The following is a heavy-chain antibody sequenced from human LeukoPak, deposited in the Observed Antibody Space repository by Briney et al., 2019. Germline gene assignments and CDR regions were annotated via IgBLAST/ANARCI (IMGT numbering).Heavy chain of an antibody. Sequence: SETLSLTCTVSGGSVSSGSYYWSWIRQPPGKGLEWIGYIYYSGSTNYNPSLKSRVTISVDTSKNQFSLKLSSVTAADTAVYYCATVVPAAISWFDPWGQGTLVTVSS. CDR2: IYYSGST. J-gene: IGHJ5*02. D-gene: IGHD2-2*02. CDR3: ATVVPAAISWFDP. V-gene: IGHV4-61*01. CDR1: GGSVSSGSYY.